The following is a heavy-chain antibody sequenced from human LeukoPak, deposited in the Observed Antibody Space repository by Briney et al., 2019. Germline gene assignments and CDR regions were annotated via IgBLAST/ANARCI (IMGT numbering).Heavy chain of an antibody. CDR1: GFTVSGNY. Sequence: GGSLRLSCAASGFTVSGNYMSWVRQAPGEGLEWVSIIYSGGSTYYADSVKGRFTISRDNSKNTLYLQMNSLRAEDTAVYYCARARHSSSWYYFDYWGQGTLVTVSS. J-gene: IGHJ4*02. CDR3: ARARHSSSWYYFDY. V-gene: IGHV3-66*02. D-gene: IGHD6-13*01. CDR2: IYSGGST.